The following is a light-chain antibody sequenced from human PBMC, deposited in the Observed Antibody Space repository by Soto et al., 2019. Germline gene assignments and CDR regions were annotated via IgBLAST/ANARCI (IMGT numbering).Light chain of an antibody. CDR1: QSISSW. J-gene: IGKJ1*01. Sequence: DIQMTQSPSTLSASVGDRVTITCRASQSISSWLAWYQQKPGKAPKLLIYKASSLESGVPSRFSGSGSGTEFHSAINSLRPDGFANYYCQQYNSYPWTFGQGTKVEIK. V-gene: IGKV1-5*03. CDR2: KAS. CDR3: QQYNSYPWT.